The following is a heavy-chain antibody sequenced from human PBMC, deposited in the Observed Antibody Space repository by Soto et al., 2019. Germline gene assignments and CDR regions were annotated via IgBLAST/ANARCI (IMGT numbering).Heavy chain of an antibody. V-gene: IGHV1-69*12. CDR2: IIPIFGTA. Sequence: QVQLVQSGAGVKKPGSSVNVSCKASGGTFSSYAISWVRQAPGQALEWMGGIIPIFGTANYAQKFQGRVTITADESTSTADMELSSLTSQETAVYYCASSVAKYYYYAMDVWAQGTTVNVSS. J-gene: IGHJ6*02. D-gene: IGHD5-12*01. CDR1: GGTFSSYA. CDR3: ASSVAKYYYYAMDV.